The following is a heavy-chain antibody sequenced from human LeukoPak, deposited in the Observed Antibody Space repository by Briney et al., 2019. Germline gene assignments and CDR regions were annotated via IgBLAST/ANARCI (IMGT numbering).Heavy chain of an antibody. CDR1: GFTFSSYA. J-gene: IGHJ3*02. CDR3: ARDVADFWSGYSTHDAFDI. Sequence: GGSLRLSCAASGFTFSSYAMHWVRQAPGKGLEWVAVISYDGSNKYYADSVKGRFTISRDNSKNTLYLQMNSPRAEDTAVYYCARDVADFWSGYSTHDAFDIWGQGTMVTVSS. CDR2: ISYDGSNK. D-gene: IGHD3-3*01. V-gene: IGHV3-30-3*01.